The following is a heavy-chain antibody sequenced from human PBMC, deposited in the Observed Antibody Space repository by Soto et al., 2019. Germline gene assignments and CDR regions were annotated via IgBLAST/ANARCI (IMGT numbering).Heavy chain of an antibody. CDR2: LIPYNGDT. CDR1: GYTFTSYG. D-gene: IGHD5-12*01. V-gene: IGHV1-18*01. CDR3: VRDASSGYRGWWDP. J-gene: IGHJ5*02. Sequence: QVQLVQSGAEVKKPGASVKVSCKASGYTFTSYGIIWVRQAPGQGLEWMGLLIPYNGDTIYAQKFQGRVILTTDTARSTAYMELGSLRSDDTAVYYCVRDASSGYRGWWDPWGKGTLVTVSS.